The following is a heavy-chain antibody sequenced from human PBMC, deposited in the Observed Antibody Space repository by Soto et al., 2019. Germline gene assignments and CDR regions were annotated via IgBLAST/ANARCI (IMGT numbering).Heavy chain of an antibody. J-gene: IGHJ3*02. CDR2: ISGSGSGT. V-gene: IGHV3-23*01. CDR3: VGDYGGLEGFDI. Sequence: EVQLLGSGGGLVQPGGSLRLSCAASGITFTQYAMAWVLQAPEKGLEWVSGISGSGSGTYYADSVKGRFTISRDNSKNTLFLQMNSLRAEDTAKYYCVGDYGGLEGFDIWGQGTMVTVSS. D-gene: IGHD4-17*01. CDR1: GITFTQYA.